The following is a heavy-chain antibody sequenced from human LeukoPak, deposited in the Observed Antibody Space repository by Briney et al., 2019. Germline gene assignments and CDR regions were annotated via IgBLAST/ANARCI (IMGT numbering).Heavy chain of an antibody. D-gene: IGHD3-10*01. CDR2: ISDTATRT. J-gene: IGHJ4*02. Sequence: PGGSLRLSCAASGFTFDNYGMTWVHQAPGKGLEWVSTISDTATRTYYADSVKGRFTISRDNSRNTLSLQMNSLRDEDSAMYYCAQNGGGSGTYYPYWGLGTLVTVSS. CDR3: AQNGGGSGTYYPY. V-gene: IGHV3-23*01. CDR1: GFTFDNYG.